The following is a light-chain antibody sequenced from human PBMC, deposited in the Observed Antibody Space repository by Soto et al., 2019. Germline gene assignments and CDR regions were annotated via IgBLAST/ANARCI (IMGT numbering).Light chain of an antibody. CDR2: DVT. V-gene: IGLV2-11*01. Sequence: QSALTQPRSVSGSPGQSVTISCTGTNSDVGTYNYVSWYQQHPGKAPKLIIYDVTKRPSGVPDRFSGSKSGNTASLIISGLQAADEADYYCSSYTSSNSWVFGGGTKLTVL. CDR1: NSDVGTYNY. CDR3: SSYTSSNSWV. J-gene: IGLJ3*02.